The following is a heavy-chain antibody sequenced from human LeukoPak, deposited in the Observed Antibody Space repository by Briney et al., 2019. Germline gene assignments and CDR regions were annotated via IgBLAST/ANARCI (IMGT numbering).Heavy chain of an antibody. V-gene: IGHV3-74*01. CDR2: ISGDGSST. Sequence: GGSLRLSCAASGFTFSSYWMYWVRQAPGKGLVWVSRISGDGSSTHYADSVKGRFTISRDNAKNTLSLQMNSLRAEDTAVYYCARDDSGSSGYWGQGTLAAVSS. CDR1: GFTFSSYW. J-gene: IGHJ4*02. D-gene: IGHD1-26*01. CDR3: ARDDSGSSGY.